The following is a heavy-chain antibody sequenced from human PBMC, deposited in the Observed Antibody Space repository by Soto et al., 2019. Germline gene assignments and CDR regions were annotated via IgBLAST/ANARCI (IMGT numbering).Heavy chain of an antibody. D-gene: IGHD6-19*01. CDR2: ISYDGRNK. Sequence: GGSLRLSCAASGFTFSSYGMHWVRQAPGKGLEWVAVISYDGRNKYYADAVKGRFTISRDNSKNTLYLQMSSLRAEDTAVYYCVKDGSSGWPYFYDMAVWGQGTTVTVSS. CDR3: VKDGSSGWPYFYDMAV. J-gene: IGHJ6*02. CDR1: GFTFSSYG. V-gene: IGHV3-30*18.